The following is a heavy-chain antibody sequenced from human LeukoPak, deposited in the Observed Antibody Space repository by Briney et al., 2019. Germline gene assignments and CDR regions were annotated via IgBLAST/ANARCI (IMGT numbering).Heavy chain of an antibody. V-gene: IGHV1-24*01. CDR3: ATRVGATDYFDY. CDR1: GYTLTELS. J-gene: IGHJ4*02. Sequence: ASVKVSCKVSGYTLTELSMHWVRQAPGKGLGWMGGFDPEDGETIYAQKFQGRVTMTEDTSTDTAYMELSSLRSEDTAVNYCATRVGATDYFDYWGQGALVTVSS. D-gene: IGHD1-26*01. CDR2: FDPEDGET.